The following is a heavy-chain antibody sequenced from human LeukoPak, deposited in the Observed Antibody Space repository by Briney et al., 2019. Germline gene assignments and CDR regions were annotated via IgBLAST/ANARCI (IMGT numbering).Heavy chain of an antibody. J-gene: IGHJ6*02. V-gene: IGHV3-11*01. Sequence: SGGSLRLSCAASGFTFSDYYMSWIRQAPGKGLEWVSYISSSGSTIYYADSVKGRFTISRDNAKNSLYLQMNSLRAEDTAVYYCARDLAVAGTSLDVWGQGTTVTVSS. CDR1: GFTFSDYY. CDR2: ISSSGSTI. CDR3: ARDLAVAGTSLDV. D-gene: IGHD6-19*01.